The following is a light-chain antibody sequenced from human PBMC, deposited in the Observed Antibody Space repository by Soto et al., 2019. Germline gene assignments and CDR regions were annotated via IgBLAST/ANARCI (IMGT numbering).Light chain of an antibody. CDR2: GAS. CDR1: QSIGRY. CDR3: QQYSNWPPLT. V-gene: IGKV3-11*01. J-gene: IGKJ1*01. Sequence: EIVLTQSPATLSLSPGERATLSCRASQSIGRYLAWYQQKPGQAPRLLIYGASSSATGIPARLSGSGSGTDFTLTISSLEPEDFAVYYCQQYSNWPPLTFGQGTKVEIK.